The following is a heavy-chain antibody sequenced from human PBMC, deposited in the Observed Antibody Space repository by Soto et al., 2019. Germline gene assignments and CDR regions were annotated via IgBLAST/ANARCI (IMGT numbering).Heavy chain of an antibody. CDR3: ARDGRRAAAGTYPDY. Sequence: LRLSCAASGFTFSSYGMHWVRQAPGKGLEWVAVIWYDGSNKYYADSVKGRFTISRDNSKNTLYLQMTSLRAGDTAVYYCARDGRRAAAGTYPDYWGQGTLVTVSS. D-gene: IGHD6-13*01. J-gene: IGHJ4*02. V-gene: IGHV3-33*01. CDR2: IWYDGSNK. CDR1: GFTFSSYG.